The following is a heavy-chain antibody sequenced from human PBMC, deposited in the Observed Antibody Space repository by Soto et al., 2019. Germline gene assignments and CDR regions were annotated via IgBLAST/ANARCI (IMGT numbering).Heavy chain of an antibody. CDR1: GDSISGSPYF. D-gene: IGHD6-13*01. Sequence: VQLQESGPGLVMPSETLSLTCTVSGDSISGSPYFWGWIRQPPGKRLEWIGSIFYDGYTVYTPSLKRRVTSSVETSKNQFSLKLTSVAAADTAIYFCARLQAAVPHYWGQGIMVTVSS. CDR3: ARLQAAVPHY. J-gene: IGHJ4*02. CDR2: IFYDGYT. V-gene: IGHV4-39*01.